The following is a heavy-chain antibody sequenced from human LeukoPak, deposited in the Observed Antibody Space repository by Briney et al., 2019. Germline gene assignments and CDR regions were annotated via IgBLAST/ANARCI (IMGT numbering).Heavy chain of an antibody. Sequence: GGSLRLSCAASGFTVSSNYMSWVRQAPGKGLEWVSVIYSGGSTYYSDSVKGRFTISRDNSKNTLYLQMNSLRAEDTAVYYCAREMWDSYGYVDYWGQGTLVTVSS. CDR1: GFTVSSNY. V-gene: IGHV3-66*01. J-gene: IGHJ4*02. CDR2: IYSGGST. D-gene: IGHD5-18*01. CDR3: AREMWDSYGYVDY.